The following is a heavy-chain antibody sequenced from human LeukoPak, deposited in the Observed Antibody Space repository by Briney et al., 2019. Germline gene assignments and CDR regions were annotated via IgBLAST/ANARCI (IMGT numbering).Heavy chain of an antibody. Sequence: GGSLRLSCAVSGFSVTNNYMSWVRQAPGKGLEWVAVIWYDGSNKYYADSVKGRFTISRDNSKNTLYLQMNSLRAEDTAVYYCARGLYYFDYWGQGTLVTVSS. CDR1: GFSVTNNY. CDR3: ARGLYYFDY. V-gene: IGHV3-33*08. J-gene: IGHJ4*02. CDR2: IWYDGSNK.